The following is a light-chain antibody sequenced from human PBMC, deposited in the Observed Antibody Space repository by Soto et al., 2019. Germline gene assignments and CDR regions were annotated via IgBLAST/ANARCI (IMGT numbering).Light chain of an antibody. CDR2: EVS. CDR1: SSDVGGYNY. CDR3: CSYAGSSTV. J-gene: IGLJ3*02. Sequence: QSVLTQPASVSGSPGQSITISCTGTSSDVGGYNYVSWYQQHPGKAPKLMIYEVSNRPSGVSNRFSGSKSGNTASLTISGLQAEDEADYYCCSYAGSSTVFGGGTKLTVL. V-gene: IGLV2-14*01.